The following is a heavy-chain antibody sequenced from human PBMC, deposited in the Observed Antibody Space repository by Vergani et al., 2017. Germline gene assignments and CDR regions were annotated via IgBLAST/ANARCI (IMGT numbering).Heavy chain of an antibody. D-gene: IGHD3-10*01. CDR3: ARNPIGSSYYEY. Sequence: QVQLQESGPGLVKPLGTLSLTCSVSGGPPSTTDWWSWVRQSPERGLEWIGQIGHSGSTYFNASFASRVSMSVDWSVKQFSLYLRSVTAADTAVYYCARNPIGSSYYEYWGQGILVTVSS. CDR1: GGPPSTTDW. J-gene: IGHJ4*02. V-gene: IGHV4-4*03. CDR2: IGHSGST.